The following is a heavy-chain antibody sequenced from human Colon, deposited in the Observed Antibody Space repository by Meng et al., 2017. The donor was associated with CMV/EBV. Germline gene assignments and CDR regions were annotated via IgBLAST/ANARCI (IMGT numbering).Heavy chain of an antibody. CDR1: GYTFTGYY. V-gene: IGHV1-2*02. CDR3: ARVENPLTALASRLYCSSTSCYTGSSDY. D-gene: IGHD2-2*02. CDR2: INPNSGGT. Sequence: GESLKISCKASGYTFTGYYMHWVRQAPGQGLEWMGWINPNSGGTNYAQKFQGRVTMTRDTSISTAYMELSRLRSDDTAVYYCARVENPLTALASRLYCSSTSCYTGSSDYWGQGTLVTVSS. J-gene: IGHJ4*02.